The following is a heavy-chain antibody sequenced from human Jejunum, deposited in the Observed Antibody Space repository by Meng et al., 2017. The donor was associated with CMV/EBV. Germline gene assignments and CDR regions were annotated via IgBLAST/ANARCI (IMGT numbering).Heavy chain of an antibody. CDR2: ITGSGGST. V-gene: IGHV3-23*01. Sequence: SLKISLAASGFTFSSHSMSWVRQAPGKGLEWVSAITGSGGSTYYADSVKGRFTISRDNSRNTLYLQMNSLRAEDTAVYYCAKLSDVWGQGTTVTVSS. CDR3: AKLSDV. CDR1: GFTFSSHS. D-gene: IGHD5/OR15-5a*01. J-gene: IGHJ6*02.